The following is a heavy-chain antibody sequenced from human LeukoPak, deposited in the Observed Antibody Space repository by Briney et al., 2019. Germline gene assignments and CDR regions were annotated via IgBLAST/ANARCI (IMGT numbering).Heavy chain of an antibody. CDR2: IWYDGSNK. V-gene: IGHV3-33*01. J-gene: IGHJ3*02. CDR3: ARANLAYCGGDCYSQDAFDI. D-gene: IGHD2-21*02. Sequence: PGRSLRLSCAASGFTFSSYGMHWVRQAPGKGLEWVAVIWYDGSNKYYADSVKGRFTISRDNSKNTLYLQMNSLRAEDTAVYYCARANLAYCGGDCYSQDAFDIWGQGTMVTVSA. CDR1: GFTFSSYG.